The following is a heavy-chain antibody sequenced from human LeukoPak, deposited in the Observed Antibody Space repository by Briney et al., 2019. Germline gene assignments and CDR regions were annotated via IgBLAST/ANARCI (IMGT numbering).Heavy chain of an antibody. CDR2: INSDGSWT. CDR3: VSFYETY. D-gene: IGHD2/OR15-2a*01. J-gene: IGHJ4*02. V-gene: IGHV3-74*01. Sequence: GGSLRLSCAASGNYWMHWVRQVPGKGLVWVSHINSDGSWTSYADSVKGRFTISKDNAKNTVYLQMNSLRAEDTAVYYCVSFYETYWGRGTLITVSS. CDR1: GNYW.